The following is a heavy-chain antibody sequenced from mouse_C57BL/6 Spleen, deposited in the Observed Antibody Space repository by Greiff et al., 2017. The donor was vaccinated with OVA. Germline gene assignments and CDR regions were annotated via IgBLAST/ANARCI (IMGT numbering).Heavy chain of an antibody. D-gene: IGHD4-1*01. CDR3: ARQGTGTDFDV. J-gene: IGHJ1*03. CDR2: ISNGGGST. V-gene: IGHV5-12*01. Sequence: EVKLVESGGGLVQPGGSLKLSCAASGFTFSDYYMYWVRQTPEKRLEWVAYISNGGGSTYYPDTVKGRFTISRDNAKNTLYLQMSRLKSEDTAMYYCARQGTGTDFDVWGTGTTVTVSS. CDR1: GFTFSDYY.